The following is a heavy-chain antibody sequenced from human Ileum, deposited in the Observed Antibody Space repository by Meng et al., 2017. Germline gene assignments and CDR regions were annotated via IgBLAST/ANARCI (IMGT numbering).Heavy chain of an antibody. V-gene: IGHV3-23*01. J-gene: IGHJ2*01. D-gene: IGHD6-19*01. Sequence: GESLKISCAASGFTFSDNSMTWVRQAPGKGLEWVSAITANGGSTFYADSVKGRLTISRDNSKNMLYLQMNSLRAEDTAVYYCAKDRRGPEAGYWYFDLWGRGTLVTVSS. CDR1: GFTFSDNS. CDR2: ITANGGST. CDR3: AKDRRGPEAGYWYFDL.